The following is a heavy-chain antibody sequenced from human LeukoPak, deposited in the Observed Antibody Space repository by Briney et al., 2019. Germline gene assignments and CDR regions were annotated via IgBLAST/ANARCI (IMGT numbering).Heavy chain of an antibody. J-gene: IGHJ6*02. CDR3: ARGQMIAVVPAASYYYYGMDV. CDR2: INHSGST. Sequence: SETLSLTCAVYGGSFSGYYWSWIRQPPGKGLEWIGEINHSGSTNYNPSLKSRVTISVDTSKNQFSLKLSSATAADTAVYYCARGQMIAVVPAASYYYYGMDVWGQGTTVTVSS. D-gene: IGHD2-2*01. CDR1: GGSFSGYY. V-gene: IGHV4-34*01.